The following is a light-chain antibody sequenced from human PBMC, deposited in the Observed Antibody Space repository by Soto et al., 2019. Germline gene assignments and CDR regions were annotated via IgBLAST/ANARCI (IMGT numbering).Light chain of an antibody. CDR2: EVN. CDR3: CSYAGNSTYV. J-gene: IGLJ1*01. Sequence: QSVLTQPASVSGSPGQSITISCSGSSSDVGNYNLVSWYQQHPGKAPKFMIYEVNKRPSGASNRFSGSKSGNTASLTISGLQAEDEADYYCCSYAGNSTYVFGTGTKVTVL. V-gene: IGLV2-23*02. CDR1: SSDVGNYNL.